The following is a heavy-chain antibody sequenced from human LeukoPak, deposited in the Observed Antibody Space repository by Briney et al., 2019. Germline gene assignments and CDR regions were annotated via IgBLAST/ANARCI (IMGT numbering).Heavy chain of an antibody. CDR1: GGSISSYY. CDR2: INHSGST. J-gene: IGHJ4*02. V-gene: IGHV4-34*01. CDR3: ARESYYGSGSYYNPQNPLDY. D-gene: IGHD3-10*01. Sequence: SETLSLTCTVSGGSISSYYWSWIRQPPGKGLEWIGEINHSGSTNYNPSLKSRVTISVDTSKNQFSLKLSSVTAADTAVYYCARESYYGSGSYYNPQNPLDYWGQGTLVTVSS.